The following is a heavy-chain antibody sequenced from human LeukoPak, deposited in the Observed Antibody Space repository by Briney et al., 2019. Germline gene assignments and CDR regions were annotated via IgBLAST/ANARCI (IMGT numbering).Heavy chain of an antibody. D-gene: IGHD3-16*01. V-gene: IGHV6-1*01. J-gene: IGHJ3*02. CDR3: AREIAYTGAFDI. Sequence: SQTLSLTCAISGDSVSNNIAAWNWIRQSPSRGPEWLGRTLYRSGWSSDYAISVRSRLIVNPGTSKNQFSLQLISVTPEDTALYYCAREIAYTGAFDIWGQGTMVTVSS. CDR2: TLYRSGWSS. CDR1: GDSVSNNIAA.